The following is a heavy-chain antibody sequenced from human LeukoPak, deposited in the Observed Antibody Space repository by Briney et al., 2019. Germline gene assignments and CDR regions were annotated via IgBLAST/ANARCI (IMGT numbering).Heavy chain of an antibody. Sequence: GASVKVSCKASGYTFTSYGISWVRQAPGQGLEWMGWISAYNGNTNYAQKLQGRVTMTTDTSTSTAYMELRSLRSDDTAVYYCAREGYYYDSSGYYTSGDFDYWGQGTLVTVSS. J-gene: IGHJ4*02. CDR3: AREGYYYDSSGYYTSGDFDY. CDR1: GYTFTSYG. V-gene: IGHV1-18*01. CDR2: ISAYNGNT. D-gene: IGHD3-22*01.